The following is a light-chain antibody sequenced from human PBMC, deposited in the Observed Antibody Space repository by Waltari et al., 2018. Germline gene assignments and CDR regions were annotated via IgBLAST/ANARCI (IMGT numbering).Light chain of an antibody. V-gene: IGKV3-20*01. Sequence: EIVLTQSPGTASLSPGERVTLSCRVSQSVGSSSLAWYQQKPGQAPRLVIYRASRRATGVPDRFIGSGSGTDFSLTISRLEPEDFAVYYCQQQGTLPGTFGQGTKVEIK. CDR2: RAS. CDR3: QQQGTLPGT. CDR1: QSVGSSS. J-gene: IGKJ1*01.